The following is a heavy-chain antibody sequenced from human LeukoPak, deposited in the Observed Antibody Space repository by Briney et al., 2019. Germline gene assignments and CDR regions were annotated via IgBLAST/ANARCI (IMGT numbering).Heavy chain of an antibody. CDR3: ARGGQVAPQPGNWFDH. Sequence: ASVKVSCKAYGYTFISSYLNWVRQAPGQGLEWEGIINPSGGSPSYAQKFQGRVTMTRDMSTSTVYMTLSSLKSDDTAVYYCARGGQVAPQPGNWFDHWGQGTLVTVSS. V-gene: IGHV1-46*01. CDR1: GYTFISSY. CDR2: INPSGGSP. J-gene: IGHJ5*02. D-gene: IGHD2-2*01.